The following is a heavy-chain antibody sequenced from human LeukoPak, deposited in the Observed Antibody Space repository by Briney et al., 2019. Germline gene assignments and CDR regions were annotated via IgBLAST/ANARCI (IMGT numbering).Heavy chain of an antibody. CDR1: GFTFSSYG. V-gene: IGHV3-30*18. CDR2: ISYDGSNK. J-gene: IGHJ4*02. CDR3: AKLVAKTSSDY. Sequence: GGSLRLSCAASGFTFSSYGVHWVRQAPGKGLEWVAFISYDGSNKYYADSVKGRFTISRDNSKNTLSLQMNSLRAEDTAVYYCAKLVAKTSSDYWGRGTLVTVSS. D-gene: IGHD2-15*01.